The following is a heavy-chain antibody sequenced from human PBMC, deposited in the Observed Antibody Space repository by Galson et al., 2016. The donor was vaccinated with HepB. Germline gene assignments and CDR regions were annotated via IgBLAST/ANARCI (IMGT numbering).Heavy chain of an antibody. CDR3: ARDSGVGADCGGDCYGA. CDR1: GFTFSSYW. V-gene: IGHV3-74*01. D-gene: IGHD2-21*02. CDR2: IYNDGSIT. Sequence: SLRLSCAASGFTFSSYWMHWVRQAPGKGLVWVSRIYNDGSITSYADSVKGRFTISRDNAKNTLYLHMISLRAEDTAVYYCARDSGVGADCGGDCYGAWGQGTLVTVSS. J-gene: IGHJ4*02.